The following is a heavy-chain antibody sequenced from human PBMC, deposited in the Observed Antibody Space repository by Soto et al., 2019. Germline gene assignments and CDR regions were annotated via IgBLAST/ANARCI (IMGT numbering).Heavy chain of an antibody. CDR3: ASLSRLEPRSAFDY. Sequence: GESLKISCKGSGYIFTNYWIGCVRQMPGKGLEWMGIIYPGDSDTKYSPSFQGQVTISADKSINTAYLQWSSLKASDTAMYYCASLSRLEPRSAFDYWGQGTLVTV. V-gene: IGHV5-51*01. J-gene: IGHJ4*02. CDR2: IYPGDSDT. CDR1: GYIFTNYW. D-gene: IGHD1-1*01.